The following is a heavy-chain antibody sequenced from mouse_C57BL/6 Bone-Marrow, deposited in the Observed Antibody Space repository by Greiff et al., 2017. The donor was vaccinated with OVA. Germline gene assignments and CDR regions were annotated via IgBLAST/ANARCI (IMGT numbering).Heavy chain of an antibody. Sequence: QVQLQQPGAELVKPGASVKLSCKASGYTFTSYWMHWVKQRPGQGLEWIGMIHPNSGSTNYNEKFKSKATLTVDKSSSTAYMQLSSLTSEDSAVYDWARAYYSPYAMDYWGRGTSVTVSS. J-gene: IGHJ4*01. CDR3: ARAYYSPYAMDY. D-gene: IGHD2-12*01. CDR1: GYTFTSYW. V-gene: IGHV1-64*01. CDR2: IHPNSGST.